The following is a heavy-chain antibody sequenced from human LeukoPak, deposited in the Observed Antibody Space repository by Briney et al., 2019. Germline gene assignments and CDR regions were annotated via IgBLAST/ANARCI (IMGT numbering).Heavy chain of an antibody. J-gene: IGHJ6*03. CDR1: GGSISSSSYY. CDR3: ARLGSGAEYYYYYYMDV. D-gene: IGHD3-10*01. V-gene: IGHV4-39*01. CDR2: IYYSGST. Sequence: SETLSLTCTVSGGSISSSSYYWGWIRQPPGKGLELIGSIYYSGSTYYNPSLKSRVTISVDTSRNQFSLKLSSVTAADTAVYYCARLGSGAEYYYYYYMDVWGKGTTVTVSS.